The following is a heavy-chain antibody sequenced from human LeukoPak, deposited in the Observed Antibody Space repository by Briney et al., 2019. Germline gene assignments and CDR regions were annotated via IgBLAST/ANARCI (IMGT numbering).Heavy chain of an antibody. CDR3: AKCIGFLEWFLDSYYYYFYMDV. CDR2: ISSSGSTI. CDR1: GFTFSDYY. D-gene: IGHD3-3*02. Sequence: GGSLRLSCAASGFTFSDYYMSWIRQAPGKGLEWVSYISSSGSTIYYADSVKGRFTISRDNSKNTLYLQVNSLRADDTAVYYCAKCIGFLEWFLDSYYYYFYMDVWGKGTTVTVSS. J-gene: IGHJ6*03. V-gene: IGHV3-11*01.